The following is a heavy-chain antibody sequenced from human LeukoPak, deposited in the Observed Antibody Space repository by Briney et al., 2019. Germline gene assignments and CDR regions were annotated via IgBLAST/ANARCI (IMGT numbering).Heavy chain of an antibody. D-gene: IGHD3-3*01. CDR1: GGSISSSSYY. Sequence: PSETLSLTCTVSGGSISSSSYYWGWIRQPPGKGLEWIGSIYYSGSTYYNPSLKSRVTISVDTSKNQFSLKLSSVTAADTAVYYCARGVEGITIFGVVVFYYYMDVWGKGTTVTVSS. CDR3: ARGVEGITIFGVVVFYYYMDV. J-gene: IGHJ6*03. V-gene: IGHV4-39*01. CDR2: IYYSGST.